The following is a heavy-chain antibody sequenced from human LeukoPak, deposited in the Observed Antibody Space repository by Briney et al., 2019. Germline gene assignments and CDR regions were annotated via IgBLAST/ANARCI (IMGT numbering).Heavy chain of an antibody. CDR1: GVSFSGYY. CDR3: ARAGLDYVWGSYRYPHFDY. Sequence: PSETLSLTCAVYGVSFSGYYWSWIRQPPGKGLEWIGEINHSGSTNYNPSLKSRVTISVDTSKNQFSLKLSSVTAADTAVYYCARAGLDYVWGSYRYPHFDYWGQGTLVTVSS. J-gene: IGHJ4*02. CDR2: INHSGST. D-gene: IGHD3-16*02. V-gene: IGHV4-34*01.